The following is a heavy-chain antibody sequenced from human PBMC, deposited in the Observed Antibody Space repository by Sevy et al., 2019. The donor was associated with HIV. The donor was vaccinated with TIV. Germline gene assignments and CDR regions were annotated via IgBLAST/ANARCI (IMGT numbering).Heavy chain of an antibody. V-gene: IGHV3-23*01. CDR3: ARTVWKFDYDRRDYYYYYIDV. CDR1: GFSFTFYA. CDR2: INSRGSDI. Sequence: GGSLRLSCVASGFSFTFYAMSWVRQAPGKGLEWVSAINSRGSDIHYADSVKGRFTISRDISNNTLYLEMNTLRGEDTALYYCARTVWKFDYDRRDYYYYYIDVWGKGTTVTVSS. D-gene: IGHD3-16*01. J-gene: IGHJ6*03.